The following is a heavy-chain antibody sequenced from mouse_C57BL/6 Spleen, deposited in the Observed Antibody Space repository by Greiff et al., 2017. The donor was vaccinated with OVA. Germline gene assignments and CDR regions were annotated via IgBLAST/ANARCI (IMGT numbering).Heavy chain of an antibody. J-gene: IGHJ2*01. CDR3: ARDYDGSSYFDY. D-gene: IGHD1-1*01. V-gene: IGHV5-4*01. CDR1: GFTFSSYA. CDR2: ISDGGSYT. Sequence: DVQLVESGGGLVKPGGSLKLSCAASGFTFSSYAMSWVRQTPEKRLEWVATISDGGSYTYYPDNVKGRFTISRDNAKNNLYLQMSHLKSEDTAMYYCARDYDGSSYFDYWGQGTTLTVSS.